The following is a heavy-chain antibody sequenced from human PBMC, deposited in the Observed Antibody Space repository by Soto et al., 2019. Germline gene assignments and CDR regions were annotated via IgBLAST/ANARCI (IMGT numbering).Heavy chain of an antibody. CDR3: ARETRPAYSGSSPHFDY. J-gene: IGHJ4*02. Sequence: QVQPVQSGAEVKKPGSSVKVSCKASGGTFSSYAISWVRQAPGQGLEWMGGIIPIFGTANYAQKFQGRVTITADESTSTAYMELSSLRSEDTAVYYCARETRPAYSGSSPHFDYWGQGTLVTVSS. D-gene: IGHD1-26*01. CDR2: IIPIFGTA. CDR1: GGTFSSYA. V-gene: IGHV1-69*01.